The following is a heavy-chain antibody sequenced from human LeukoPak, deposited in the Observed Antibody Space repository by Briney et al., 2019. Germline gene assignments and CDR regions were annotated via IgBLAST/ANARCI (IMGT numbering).Heavy chain of an antibody. D-gene: IGHD6-19*01. Sequence: GGSLRLSCAASGFTFSDEYMSWIRQAPGKGLEWVSYINNSGSYTNYADSVKGRFTISRDNAKNSLYLQMNSLRAEDTAVYYCARSRGAGPGAYFDYWGQGTLITVSS. CDR3: ARSRGAGPGAYFDY. J-gene: IGHJ4*02. V-gene: IGHV3-11*03. CDR2: INNSGSYT. CDR1: GFTFSDEY.